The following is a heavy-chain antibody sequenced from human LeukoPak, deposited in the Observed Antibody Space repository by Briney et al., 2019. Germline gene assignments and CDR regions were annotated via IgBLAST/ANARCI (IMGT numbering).Heavy chain of an antibody. D-gene: IGHD3-22*01. CDR2: ISSSDGTI. CDR1: GFNFRSQN. CDR3: AASLYDSSGYNWFDP. Sequence: GGSLRLSCAASGFNFRSQNMNWVRQAPGKGLEWVAYISSSDGTIYYADSVKGRFTISRDSVKNSLYLQMNSLRDEDTAVYYCAASLYDSSGYNWFDPWGQGTLVTVSS. J-gene: IGHJ5*02. V-gene: IGHV3-48*02.